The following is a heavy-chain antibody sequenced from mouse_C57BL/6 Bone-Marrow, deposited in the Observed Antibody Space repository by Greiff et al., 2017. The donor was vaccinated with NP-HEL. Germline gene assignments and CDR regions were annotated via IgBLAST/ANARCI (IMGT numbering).Heavy chain of an antibody. CDR3: ARSSITTVNYFDY. D-gene: IGHD1-1*01. V-gene: IGHV1-54*01. J-gene: IGHJ2*01. CDR1: GYAFTNYL. Sequence: VKLMESGAELVRPGTSVKVSCKASGYAFTNYLIEWVKQRPGQGLEWIGVINPGSGGTNYNEKFKGKATLTADKSSSTAYMQLSSLTSEDSAVYFCARSSITTVNYFDYWGQGTTLTVSS. CDR2: INPGSGGT.